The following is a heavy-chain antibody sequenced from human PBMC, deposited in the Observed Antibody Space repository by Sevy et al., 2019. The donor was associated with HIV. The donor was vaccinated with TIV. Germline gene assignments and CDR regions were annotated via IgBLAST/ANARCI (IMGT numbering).Heavy chain of an antibody. D-gene: IGHD3-22*01. J-gene: IGHJ4*02. CDR3: ARGSGYFDY. Sequence: GGSLRLSCAASGFTFDSYAMHWVRQAPGKGLEWVAVISYDGSNKYYADSVKGRFTISRDNSKNTLYLQMNSLRAEDTAVYYCARGSGYFDYWGQGTLVTVSS. CDR2: ISYDGSNK. V-gene: IGHV3-30-3*01. CDR1: GFTFDSYA.